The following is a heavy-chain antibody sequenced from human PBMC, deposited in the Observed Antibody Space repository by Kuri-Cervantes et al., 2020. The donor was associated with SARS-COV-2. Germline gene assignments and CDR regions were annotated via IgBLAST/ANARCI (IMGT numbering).Heavy chain of an antibody. Sequence: GESLKISCAASGFTFSSYAMSWVRQAPGKGLEWVSAISGSGGSTYYVDSVKGRFTISRDNSKNALYLQMNSLRAEDTAVYYCAKPTVRGELAFDYWGQGTLVTVSS. CDR3: AKPTVRGELAFDY. D-gene: IGHD3-10*01. V-gene: IGHV3-23*01. CDR2: ISGSGGST. J-gene: IGHJ4*02. CDR1: GFTFSSYA.